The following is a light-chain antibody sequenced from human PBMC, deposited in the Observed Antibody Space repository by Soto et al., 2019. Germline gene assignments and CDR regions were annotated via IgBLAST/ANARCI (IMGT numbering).Light chain of an antibody. V-gene: IGKV3-20*01. J-gene: IGKJ1*01. CDR3: QQYGSSGK. CDR2: DAS. Sequence: EIVMTQSPATLSVSPGERATLSCRASQSVSSNLAWYQQKPGQAPRLLIYDASNRATGIPARFSGSGSGTDFTLTISRLEPEDFAVYYCQQYGSSGKFGQGTKVDIK. CDR1: QSVSSN.